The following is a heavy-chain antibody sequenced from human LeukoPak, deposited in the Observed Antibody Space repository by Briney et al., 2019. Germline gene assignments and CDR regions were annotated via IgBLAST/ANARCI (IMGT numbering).Heavy chain of an antibody. J-gene: IGHJ4*02. Sequence: GGSLRLSCAASGFTFSSYGMDWVRQAPGGGPEWLANINEDGSEEYYADSVKGRFTISKDNAKNSLYLQMNRLRAADTAVYYCARDAVRGGDCDFWGQGTLVAVSS. CDR1: GFTFSSYG. D-gene: IGHD2-21*02. V-gene: IGHV3-7*01. CDR3: ARDAVRGGDCDF. CDR2: INEDGSEE.